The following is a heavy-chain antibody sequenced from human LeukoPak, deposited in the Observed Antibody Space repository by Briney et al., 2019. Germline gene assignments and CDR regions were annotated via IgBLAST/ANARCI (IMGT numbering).Heavy chain of an antibody. V-gene: IGHV4-39*07. J-gene: IGHJ4*02. CDR1: GVSISSSNSY. Sequence: KTSETLSLTCTVSGVSISSSNSYWGWIRQPPGKGLGWIGSIYYSGNTYYNASLKSQVSISIETSNNQFSLKLTSVTAADTAVYYCARADLAYYYDRSGYYYDYWGQGTLVTVSS. CDR2: IYYSGNT. CDR3: ARADLAYYYDRSGYYYDY. D-gene: IGHD3-22*01.